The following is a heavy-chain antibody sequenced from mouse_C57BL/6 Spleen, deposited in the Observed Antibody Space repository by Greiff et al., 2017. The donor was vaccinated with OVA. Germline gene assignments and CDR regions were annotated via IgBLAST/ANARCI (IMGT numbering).Heavy chain of an antibody. CDR1: GFSLTSYG. CDR2: IWSGGST. V-gene: IGHV2-2*01. D-gene: IGHD2-1*01. J-gene: IGHJ4*01. Sequence: VQLKQSGPGLVQPSQSLSITCTVSGFSLTSYGVHWVRQSPGKGLEWLGVIWSGGSTDYNAAFITRLSISKDNSSSQVFFKMNSLQADDTAIYYCARRGGNYFYAMDYWGQGTSVTVSS. CDR3: ARRGGNYFYAMDY.